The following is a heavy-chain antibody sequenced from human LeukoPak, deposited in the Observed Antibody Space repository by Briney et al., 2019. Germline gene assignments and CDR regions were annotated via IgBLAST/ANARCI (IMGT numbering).Heavy chain of an antibody. CDR2: INHSGST. V-gene: IGHV4-34*01. CDR1: GGSFSGYY. J-gene: IGHJ3*02. D-gene: IGHD6-19*01. CDR3: ARDLGRVPQSDAFDI. Sequence: PSGTLSLTCAVYGGSFSGYYWSWIRQPPGKGLEWIGEINHSGSTNYNPSLKSRVTISVDTSKNQFSLKLSSVTAADTAVYYCARDLGRVPQSDAFDIWGQGTMVTVSS.